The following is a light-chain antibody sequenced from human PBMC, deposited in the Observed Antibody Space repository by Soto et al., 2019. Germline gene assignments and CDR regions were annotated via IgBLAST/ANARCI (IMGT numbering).Light chain of an antibody. CDR1: QSVSSSH. J-gene: IGKJ1*01. V-gene: IGKV3-20*01. CDR3: QQYGSSPGGT. CDR2: GTS. Sequence: ESVLTQSPGTLSLSPGERATISCRASQSVSSSHLAWYQQKPGQAPRLLIYGTSSRATGIPDRFSGSGSGTDFTLTVSRLEPEDFAVYYCQQYGSSPGGTFGQGTKVDIK.